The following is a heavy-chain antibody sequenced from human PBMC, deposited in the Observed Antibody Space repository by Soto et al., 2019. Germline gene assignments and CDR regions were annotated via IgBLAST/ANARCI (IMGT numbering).Heavy chain of an antibody. CDR3: ARDAPGGIQLWLPYYYGMDV. V-gene: IGHV3-21*01. D-gene: IGHD5-18*01. Sequence: PGGSLRLSCAASGFTFSSYSMNWVRQAPGKGLEWVSSISSSSSYIYYADSVKGRFTISRDNAKNSLYLQMNSLRAEDTAVYYCARDAPGGIQLWLPYYYGMDVWGQGTTVTVSS. J-gene: IGHJ6*02. CDR1: GFTFSSYS. CDR2: ISSSSSYI.